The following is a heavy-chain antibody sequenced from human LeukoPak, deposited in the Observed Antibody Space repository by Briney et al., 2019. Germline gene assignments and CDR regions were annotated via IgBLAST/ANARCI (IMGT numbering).Heavy chain of an antibody. CDR2: IYCTGRT. CDR3: ARLLDYDSSGDPDTFDV. D-gene: IGHD3-22*01. V-gene: IGHV4-59*11. CDR1: APSISIHS. J-gene: IGHJ3*01. Sequence: PSQTRSLTRTLAAPSISIHSCTCVRQPAGGGLGWNGFIYCTGRTRYNPSLQSRVMILADTSKNDFSLKMASVTAAGTAVYYCARLLDYDSSGDPDTFDVWGQGIMVTVSS.